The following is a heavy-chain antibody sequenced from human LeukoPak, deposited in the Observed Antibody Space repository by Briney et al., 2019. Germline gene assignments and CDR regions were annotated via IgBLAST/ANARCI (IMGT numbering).Heavy chain of an antibody. J-gene: IGHJ5*02. D-gene: IGHD2-15*01. Sequence: ASVKVSCKASGYTFTGYYMHWVRQAPGQGLEWMGWINPNSGGTNYAPKFQGRVTMTRDTSISTAYMELSRLRSDDTAVYYCARARTYCSGGSCYLLDPWGQGTLVTVSS. CDR2: INPNSGGT. CDR1: GYTFTGYY. CDR3: ARARTYCSGGSCYLLDP. V-gene: IGHV1-2*02.